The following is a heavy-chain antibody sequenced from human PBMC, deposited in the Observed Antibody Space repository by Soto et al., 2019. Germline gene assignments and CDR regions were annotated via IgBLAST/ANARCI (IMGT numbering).Heavy chain of an antibody. D-gene: IGHD2-2*01. CDR2: INGGGSST. V-gene: IGHV3-74*01. J-gene: IGHJ3*02. CDR1: GFTFSSYS. CDR3: ARGLVVPAGDAFDI. Sequence: GGSLRLSCAASGFTFSSYSMNWVRQAPGKGLVWVSRINGGGSSTSYADSVKGRFTISRDNAKNTLYLQMNSLRAEDTAVYYCARGLVVPAGDAFDIWGHGTMVTVSS.